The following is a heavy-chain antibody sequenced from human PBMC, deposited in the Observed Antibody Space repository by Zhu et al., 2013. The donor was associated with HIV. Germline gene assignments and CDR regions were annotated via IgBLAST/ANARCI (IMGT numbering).Heavy chain of an antibody. CDR2: ISAYNGNT. D-gene: IGHD4-17*01. CDR1: GYIFSNYG. Sequence: QVQLAQSGGDVRKPGASVRVSCKASGYIFSNYGISWVRQAPGQGLEWMGWISAYNGNTDYSPKFQGRVSMTRATNTRTVYLELRSLRQNDTGVYYCSESPRERGIRGTTWGQGTLVTVSS. J-gene: IGHJ4*02. V-gene: IGHV1-18*01. CDR3: SESPRERGIRGTT.